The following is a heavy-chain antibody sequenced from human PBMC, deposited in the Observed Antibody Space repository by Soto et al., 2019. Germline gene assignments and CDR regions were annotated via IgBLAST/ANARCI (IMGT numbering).Heavy chain of an antibody. J-gene: IGHJ4*02. CDR1: GGTFSSYA. CDR2: IIPIFGTA. Sequence: SVKVSCKASGGTFSSYAISWVRQAPGQGLEWMGGIIPIFGTANYAQKFQGRVTITADESTSTAYMELSSLRSEDTAVYYCAVYYDSSVYSRNYWAQETLLTVSS. CDR3: AVYYDSSVYSRNY. V-gene: IGHV1-69*13. D-gene: IGHD3-22*01.